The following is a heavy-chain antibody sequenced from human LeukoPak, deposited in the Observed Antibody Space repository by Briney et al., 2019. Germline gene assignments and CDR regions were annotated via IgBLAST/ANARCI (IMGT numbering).Heavy chain of an antibody. J-gene: IGHJ4*02. V-gene: IGHV3-23*01. CDR2: IGGSGGGATT. CDR1: GFTFSSYA. Sequence: GGFLRLSCAASGFTFSSYAMSWVRQAPGKGLEWVSSIGGSGGGATTYYADSVKGRFTISRDNSKNTLYLQMNSLTPEDTAVYYCARDLHWGWDYWGQGTLVTVSS. CDR3: ARDLHWGWDY. D-gene: IGHD7-27*01.